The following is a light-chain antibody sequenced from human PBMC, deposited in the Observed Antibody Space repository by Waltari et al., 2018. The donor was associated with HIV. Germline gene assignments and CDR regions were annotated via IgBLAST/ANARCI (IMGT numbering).Light chain of an antibody. CDR2: EDN. CDR3: CSYSESSTCV. J-gene: IGLJ3*02. V-gene: IGLV2-23*01. Sequence: QSALTQPASVSGSPGQSITISCTGTSSDVGSYNVVSWYQQHPGKAPQLMNYEDNKRPSGVSNLVSGSKSCITASLTLSGLQAEDEADYSCCSYSESSTCVFGGGTKLTVL. CDR1: SSDVGSYNV.